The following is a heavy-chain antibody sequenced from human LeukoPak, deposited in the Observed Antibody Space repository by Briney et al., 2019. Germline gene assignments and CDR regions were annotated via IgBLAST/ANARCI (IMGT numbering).Heavy chain of an antibody. CDR3: ARQNDAFDI. CDR2: INHSGST. V-gene: IGHV4-34*01. CDR1: GESFSGYY. J-gene: IGHJ3*02. Sequence: SETLSLTCAVYGESFSGYYWSWIRQPPGKGLEWIGEINHSGSTNYNPSLKSRVTISVDTSKNQFSLKLSSVTAADTAVYYCARQNDAFDIWGQGTMVTVSS.